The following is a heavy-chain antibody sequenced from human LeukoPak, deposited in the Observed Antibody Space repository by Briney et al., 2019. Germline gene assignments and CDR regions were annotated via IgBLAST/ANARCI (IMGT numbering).Heavy chain of an antibody. CDR3: ARNGDQGLFDAFDI. D-gene: IGHD2-2*01. V-gene: IGHV4-61*02. Sequence: PSETLSLTCTVSGGSISTNNYYWSWIRQPAGKGLEWIGRIYTSGSTNYNPSLKSRVTISVDTSKNQFSLKLSSVTAADTAVYYCARNGDQGLFDAFDIWGQGTMVTVSS. CDR1: GGSISTNNYY. J-gene: IGHJ3*02. CDR2: IYTSGST.